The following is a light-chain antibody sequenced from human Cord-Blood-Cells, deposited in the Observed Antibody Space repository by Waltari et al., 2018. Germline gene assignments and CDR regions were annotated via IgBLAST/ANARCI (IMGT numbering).Light chain of an antibody. V-gene: IGLV1-47*01. CDR2: RNN. J-gene: IGLJ1*01. CDR1: SSNIGSNY. Sequence: QSVLTQPPSASGTPGPRVTISCSGSSSNIGSNYVYWYQQLPGMAPKLLIYRNNQRPSGVPDRFSGSKSGTSASLAISGLRSEDEADYYCAAWDDSLSGYVFGTGTKVTVL. CDR3: AAWDDSLSGYV.